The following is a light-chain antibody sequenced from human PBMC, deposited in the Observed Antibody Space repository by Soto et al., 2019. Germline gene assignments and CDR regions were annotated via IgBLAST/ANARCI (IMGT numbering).Light chain of an antibody. Sequence: ILMTHAPAALAVSPGERATLSCRASQSVSSNLAWYQQKPGQAPRLLIYGASTRATGIPARFSGSGSGTEFTLTISSLKSEDSAVYYCQQYNNWPPWTFGQGTKVDIK. CDR2: GAS. J-gene: IGKJ1*01. CDR1: QSVSSN. CDR3: QQYNNWPPWT. V-gene: IGKV3-15*01.